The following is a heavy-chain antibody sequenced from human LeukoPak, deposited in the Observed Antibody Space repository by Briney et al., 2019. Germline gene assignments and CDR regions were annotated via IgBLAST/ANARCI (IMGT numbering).Heavy chain of an antibody. CDR1: GFTFSSYA. CDR3: ARGYRLN. V-gene: IGHV3-7*01. D-gene: IGHD3-16*01. Sequence: GGSLRLSCAASGFTFSSYAMSWARQAPGKGLEWVANINQDGSEKYYVGSVKGRFTISRDNAKNSLYLQMNSLSAEDTAVYYCARGYRLNWGQGALVTVSS. CDR2: INQDGSEK. J-gene: IGHJ4*02.